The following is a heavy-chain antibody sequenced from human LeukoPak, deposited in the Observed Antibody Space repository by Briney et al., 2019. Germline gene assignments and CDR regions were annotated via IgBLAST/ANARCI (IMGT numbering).Heavy chain of an antibody. D-gene: IGHD7-27*01. J-gene: IGHJ2*01. V-gene: IGHV4-34*01. CDR1: GGSFRGYY. CDR3: ARGVLGPYYFDL. Sequence: SETLSLTCAVYGGSFRGYYWSWIRQPPGKGLEWIGEIHYTGATNYKPSLKSRVTVSGDPSKNQFSLRVSSVTAADTAVYYCARGVLGPYYFDLWGRGTLVTVSS. CDR2: IHYTGAT.